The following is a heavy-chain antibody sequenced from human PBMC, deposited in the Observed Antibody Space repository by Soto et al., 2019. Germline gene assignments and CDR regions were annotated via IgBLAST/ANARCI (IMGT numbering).Heavy chain of an antibody. D-gene: IGHD4-17*01. V-gene: IGHV3-23*01. CDR2: ITGNAANT. Sequence: GGSLRLSCSASRFTFGGYAMSWVRQAPGKGLEWVSGITGNAANTVYADSVKGRFTISRDNSKNTLDLQMDRLIFGDTAVYFCARRSTVSYHGMDVRGQGTTVTVSS. CDR3: ARRSTVSYHGMDV. J-gene: IGHJ6*02. CDR1: RFTFGGYA.